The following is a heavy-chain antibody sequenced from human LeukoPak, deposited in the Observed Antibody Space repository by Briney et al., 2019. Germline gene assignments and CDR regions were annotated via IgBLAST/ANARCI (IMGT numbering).Heavy chain of an antibody. Sequence: PSETLSLTCTVSGGSISSSSYYWGWIRQPPGKGPEWIGSIYYSGSTYHNPSLKSRVTISVDTSKNQFSLKLSSVTSADTAVYYCARQPRVLRFLEWLLYSWFDPWGQGTLVTVSS. V-gene: IGHV4-39*01. D-gene: IGHD3-3*01. CDR1: GGSISSSSYY. CDR2: IYYSGST. J-gene: IGHJ5*02. CDR3: ARQPRVLRFLEWLLYSWFDP.